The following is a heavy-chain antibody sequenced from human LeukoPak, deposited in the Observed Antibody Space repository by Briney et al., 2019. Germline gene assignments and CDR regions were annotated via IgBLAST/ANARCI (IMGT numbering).Heavy chain of an antibody. V-gene: IGHV1-2*02. D-gene: IGHD4-17*01. CDR1: GYTFTGYY. J-gene: IGHJ4*02. CDR3: ARDLSVTTVTNPMTDC. CDR2: INPNSGGT. Sequence: ASVKVSCKASGYTFTGYYMHWVRQAPGQGLEWMGWINPNSGGTNYAQKFQGRVTMTRDTSISTAYMELSRLRSDDTAVYYCARDLSVTTVTNPMTDCWGQGTLVTVSS.